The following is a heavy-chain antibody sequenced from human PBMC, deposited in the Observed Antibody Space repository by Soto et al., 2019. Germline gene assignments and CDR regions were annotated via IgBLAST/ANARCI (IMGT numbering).Heavy chain of an antibody. J-gene: IGHJ5*02. CDR3: ARDLRSVWPLPTPTWFDP. D-gene: IGHD6-19*01. Sequence: SQTLSLTCAISGDSVSSNSAAWNWIRQSPSRGLEWLGRTYYRSKWYNDYAVSVKSRITINPDTSKNQFSLQLNSVTPEDTAVYYCARDLRSVWPLPTPTWFDPWGQGTLVTVSS. CDR1: GDSVSSNSAA. CDR2: TYYRSKWYN. V-gene: IGHV6-1*01.